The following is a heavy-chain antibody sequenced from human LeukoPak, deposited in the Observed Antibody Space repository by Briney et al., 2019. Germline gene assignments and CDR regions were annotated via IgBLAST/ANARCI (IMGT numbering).Heavy chain of an antibody. CDR3: VRAAMPYIINGRRFDY. V-gene: IGHV3-13*04. CDR2: SGTVGDT. Sequence: GGSLRLSCAASGFTSSAYDMHWVRQITGGGLEWVSTSGTVGDTFYSDSVKGRFTISRENATTSVHLQMNSPRVEDSAIYFCVRAAMPYIINGRRFDYWGQGTLVTVSS. D-gene: IGHD2-2*01. J-gene: IGHJ4*02. CDR1: GFTSSAYD.